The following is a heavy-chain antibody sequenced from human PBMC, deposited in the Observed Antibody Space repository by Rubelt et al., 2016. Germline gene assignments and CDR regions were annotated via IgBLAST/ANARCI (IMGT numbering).Heavy chain of an antibody. J-gene: IGHJ4*02. CDR2: SSYSGST. Sequence: GGSISSYYWSWIRQPPGKGLEWIGYSSYSGSTNYNPSLKSRVTISVDTSKNQFSLKLNSVTAADTAVYYCARVGDSGGGYGYTGLYYFDYWGQGTLVTVSS. V-gene: IGHV4-59*08. CDR3: ARVGDSGGGYGYTGLYYFDY. CDR1: GGSISSYY. D-gene: IGHD5-18*01.